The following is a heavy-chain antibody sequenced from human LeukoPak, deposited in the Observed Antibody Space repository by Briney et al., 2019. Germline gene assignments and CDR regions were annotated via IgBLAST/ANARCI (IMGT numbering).Heavy chain of an antibody. CDR1: GFTFNYAW. V-gene: IGHV3-15*04. Sequence: GGSLRLSCAASGFTFNYAWMSWVRQVPGKGLEWVGQTVSEIDGGTTDYAAPVKGRFTISRDDSKSTLYLQMNSLEIEDTAVYYCTTDEDWNYARKDVWGQGATVIVSS. J-gene: IGHJ6*02. CDR3: TTDEDWNYARKDV. D-gene: IGHD1-7*01. CDR2: TVSEIDGGTT.